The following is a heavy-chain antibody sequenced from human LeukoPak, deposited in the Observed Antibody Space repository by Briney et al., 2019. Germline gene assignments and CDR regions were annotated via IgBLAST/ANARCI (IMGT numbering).Heavy chain of an antibody. CDR3: AKDWASVPAPHAFDI. CDR2: IRFDGNIK. Sequence: GGSLRLSCVASGFTVSSYGMHWVRQAPGKGLEWVAFIRFDGNIKFYVDSVKGRFTISRDNSKNTLFLQMYSLRAEDTAVYYCAKDWASVPAPHAFDIWGQGTMVTVSS. D-gene: IGHD3-16*01. V-gene: IGHV3-30*02. CDR1: GFTVSSYG. J-gene: IGHJ3*02.